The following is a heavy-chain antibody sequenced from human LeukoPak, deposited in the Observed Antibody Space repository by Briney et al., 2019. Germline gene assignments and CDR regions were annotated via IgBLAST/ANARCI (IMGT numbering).Heavy chain of an antibody. Sequence: GGSLRLSCAASGFTFDDYGMSWVRQAPGKGLEWVSGINWNGGSTGYADSAKGRFTISRDNAKNSLYLQMNSLRAEDTALYYCARGVSYYDSSGPFDYWGQGTLVTVSS. J-gene: IGHJ4*02. CDR1: GFTFDDYG. V-gene: IGHV3-20*04. CDR3: ARGVSYYDSSGPFDY. CDR2: INWNGGST. D-gene: IGHD3-22*01.